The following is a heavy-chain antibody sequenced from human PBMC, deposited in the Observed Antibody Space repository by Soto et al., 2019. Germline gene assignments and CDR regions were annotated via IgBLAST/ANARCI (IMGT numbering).Heavy chain of an antibody. CDR2: IYYSGST. Sequence: QVQLQESGPGLVKPSETLSLTCTVSGGSISSYYWSWIRQPPGKGLEWIGYIYYSGSTNYNPSLKSRVTISVDTSKNQFSLKLSSVTAADTAVYYCARRDGSGWGSHPWGQGTLVTVSS. CDR1: GGSISSYY. V-gene: IGHV4-59*08. J-gene: IGHJ5*02. CDR3: ARRDGSGWGSHP. D-gene: IGHD6-19*01.